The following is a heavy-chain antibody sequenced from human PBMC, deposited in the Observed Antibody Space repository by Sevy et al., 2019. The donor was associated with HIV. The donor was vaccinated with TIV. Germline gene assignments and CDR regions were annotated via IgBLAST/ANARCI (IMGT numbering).Heavy chain of an antibody. D-gene: IGHD1-26*01. Sequence: GGSLRLSCSASGFSFSAFTMNWVRQAPGKGLEWVASINGNSRYIYYAESVRGRFTISRDNAQNSVHLQMNSLRAEDTAVYFCARVGATTGALAHWVQGTLVTVSS. CDR3: ARVGATTGALAH. CDR2: INGNSRYI. CDR1: GFSFSAFT. J-gene: IGHJ4*02. V-gene: IGHV3-21*01.